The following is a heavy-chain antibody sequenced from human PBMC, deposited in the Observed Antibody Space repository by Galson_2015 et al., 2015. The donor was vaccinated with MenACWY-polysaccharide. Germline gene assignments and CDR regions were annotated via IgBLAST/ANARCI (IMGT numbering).Heavy chain of an antibody. V-gene: IGHV3-74*01. CDR1: GFTFSGYY. CDR2: INSDGSLT. D-gene: IGHD3-3*01. J-gene: IGHJ4*02. CDR3: VVFLSGIPH. Sequence: SLRLSCAASGFTFSGYYTHWVRQAPGKGLGWVSRINSDGSLTVYADSVQGRFTISKNNAKNTLYLQMNSLRAEDTAVYFCVVFLSGIPHWGQGTLLTVSS.